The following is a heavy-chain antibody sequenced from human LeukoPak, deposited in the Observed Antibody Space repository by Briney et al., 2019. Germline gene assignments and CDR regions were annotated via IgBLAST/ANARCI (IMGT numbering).Heavy chain of an antibody. D-gene: IGHD5-24*01. CDR3: ARPRDGYSEFDY. Sequence: GGSLRLSCAASGFTFSKYAMFWVHQAPGKGLEFVSASHGSSTYYANSLKGRFNISRDNSKNTLYLQMNSLRAEDTAVYYCARPRDGYSEFDYWGQGTLVTVSS. V-gene: IGHV3-64*01. CDR2: SHGSST. J-gene: IGHJ4*02. CDR1: GFTFSKYA.